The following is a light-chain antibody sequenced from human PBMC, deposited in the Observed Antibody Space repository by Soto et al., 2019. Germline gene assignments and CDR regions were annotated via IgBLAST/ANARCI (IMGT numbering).Light chain of an antibody. J-gene: IGKJ4*01. V-gene: IGKV3-15*01. CDR3: QRYNNWPLT. CDR1: QSISSN. CDR2: RTS. Sequence: EIVMTQSPATLSVSPGERATLSCRASQSISSNLAWYQQKPGQAPRLLMFRTSSRATGFPARFSGSGSGTEFNLTISSLQSEDSAVYYCQRYNNWPLTFGGGTKVDIK.